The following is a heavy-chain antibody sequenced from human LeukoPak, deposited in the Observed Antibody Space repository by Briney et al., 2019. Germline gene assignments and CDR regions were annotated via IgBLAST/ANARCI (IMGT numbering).Heavy chain of an antibody. CDR1: GFTFNEHG. CDR2: IWYDGSIK. D-gene: IGHD3-10*01. CDR3: TTFFISYYYGSGSYQIFDY. Sequence: GGSLRLSCEASGFTFNEHGMHWVRQAPGKGLEGVAVIWYDGSIKDYTASVKGRFTISIDDSKNTLYLQMNSLKTEDTAVYYCTTFFISYYYGSGSYQIFDYWGQGTLVTVSS. V-gene: IGHV3-33*01. J-gene: IGHJ4*02.